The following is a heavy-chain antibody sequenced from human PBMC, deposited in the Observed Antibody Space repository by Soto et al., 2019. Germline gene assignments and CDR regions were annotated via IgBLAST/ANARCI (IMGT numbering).Heavy chain of an antibody. CDR3: ASLRGEGYNSYYCHGMDV. CDR1: GGSISNYY. Sequence: QVKLQDSGPARVTASETLSLTCTVSGGSISNYYLNWIRHPPGKALERIAYIYYSGSTNYHPSLKSRATISVDTSKTPFSRKLSSVTAADTAVYYWASLRGEGYNSYYCHGMDVWGQGTTVAVSS. J-gene: IGHJ6*02. D-gene: IGHD5-12*01. V-gene: IGHV4-59*01. CDR2: IYYSGST.